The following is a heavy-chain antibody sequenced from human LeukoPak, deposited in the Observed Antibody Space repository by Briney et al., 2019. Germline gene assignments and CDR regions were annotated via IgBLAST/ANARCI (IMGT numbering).Heavy chain of an antibody. CDR3: ARDPSEMATIGYFDY. CDR1: GYTFTGYY. V-gene: IGHV1-46*01. Sequence: ASVKVSCKASGYTFTGYYMHWVRQAPGQGLEWMGIINPSGGSTSYAQKFQGRVTMTRDMSTSTVYMELSSLRSEDTAVYYCARDPSEMATIGYFDYWGQGTLVTVSS. D-gene: IGHD5-24*01. CDR2: INPSGGST. J-gene: IGHJ4*02.